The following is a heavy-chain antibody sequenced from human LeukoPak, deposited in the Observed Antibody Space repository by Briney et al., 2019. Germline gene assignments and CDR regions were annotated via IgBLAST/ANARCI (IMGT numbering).Heavy chain of an antibody. V-gene: IGHV1-69*05. Sequence: SVRVSCKASGYTFTTSYINWVRQAPGQGLEWMGGIIPIFGTANYAQKFQGRVTITTDESTSTAYMELSSLRSEDTAVYYCARGGSSSWSYFDYWGQGTLVTVSS. J-gene: IGHJ4*02. D-gene: IGHD6-13*01. CDR2: IIPIFGTA. CDR1: GYTFTTSY. CDR3: ARGGSSSWSYFDY.